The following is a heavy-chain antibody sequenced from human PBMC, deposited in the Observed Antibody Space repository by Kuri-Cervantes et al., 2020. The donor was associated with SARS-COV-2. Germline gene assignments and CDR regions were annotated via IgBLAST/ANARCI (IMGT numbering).Heavy chain of an antibody. Sequence: ETLSLTCAASGFTFSNAWMSWVRQAPGKGLEWVGRIKSKTDGGTTDYAAPVKGRFTISRDDSKSIAYLQMNSLKTEDTAVYYCTRTRIAARPYYFDYWGQGTLVTVSS. D-gene: IGHD6-6*01. V-gene: IGHV3-15*01. CDR1: GFTFSNAW. J-gene: IGHJ4*02. CDR3: TRTRIAARPYYFDY. CDR2: IKSKTDGGTT.